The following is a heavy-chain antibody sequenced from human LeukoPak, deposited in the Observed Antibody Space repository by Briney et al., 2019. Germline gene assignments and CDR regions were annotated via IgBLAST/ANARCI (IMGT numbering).Heavy chain of an antibody. D-gene: IGHD2-15*01. J-gene: IGHJ4*02. CDR2: INPSGGST. V-gene: IGHV1-46*01. Sequence: ASVKVSCKASGYTFTSYYMHWVRQAPGQGLEWMGIINPSGGSTSYAQKFQGRVTMTRDTSTSTVYMELSSLRSEDTAVYYCARGWFDCSGGSCYSDGLNYWGQGTLVTVSP. CDR1: GYTFTSYY. CDR3: ARGWFDCSGGSCYSDGLNY.